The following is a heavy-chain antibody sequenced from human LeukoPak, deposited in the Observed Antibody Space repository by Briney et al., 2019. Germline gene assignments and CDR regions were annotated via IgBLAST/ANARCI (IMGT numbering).Heavy chain of an antibody. D-gene: IGHD3-22*01. J-gene: IGHJ3*02. CDR1: GFTFSSYS. Sequence: PGGSLRLSCAASGFTFSSYSMNWVRQAPGKGLEWVSSISSSSSYIYYADSVKGRFTISRDNAKNSLYLQMNSLKTEDTAVYYCTTDSMIVVAAGAFDIWGQGTMDTVSS. V-gene: IGHV3-21*03. CDR3: TTDSMIVVAAGAFDI. CDR2: ISSSSSYI.